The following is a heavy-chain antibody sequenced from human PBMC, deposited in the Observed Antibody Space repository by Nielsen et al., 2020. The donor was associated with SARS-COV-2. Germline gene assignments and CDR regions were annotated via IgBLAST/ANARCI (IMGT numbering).Heavy chain of an antibody. J-gene: IGHJ6*02. CDR1: GFAFSTHA. CDR2: IWRGGNYK. Sequence: GGSLRLSCAASGFAFSTHAMHWVRQAPGKGLEWVAMIWRGGNYKFYPDSVRGRFTISRDDSKNTLYLQMNSLGADDTAIYYCTRRVAGGTMDVWGQGTTVTVSS. V-gene: IGHV3-33*04. D-gene: IGHD6-19*01. CDR3: TRRVAGGTMDV.